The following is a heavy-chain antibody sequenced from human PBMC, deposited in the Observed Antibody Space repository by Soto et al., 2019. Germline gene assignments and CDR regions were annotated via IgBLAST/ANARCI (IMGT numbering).Heavy chain of an antibody. CDR1: GVTVSTKY. CDR2: IYSGGST. Sequence: EVQLVESGGGLVQPGGSLRLSCAASGVTVSTKYMSWVRQAPGKGLEWVSVIYSGGSTFYADSVRGRFTISRDNSKNTVNLQMNSLRAEVTAVYYCARDPWAADYWGQGTLVTVSS. CDR3: ARDPWAADY. J-gene: IGHJ4*02. D-gene: IGHD3-16*01. V-gene: IGHV3-66*01.